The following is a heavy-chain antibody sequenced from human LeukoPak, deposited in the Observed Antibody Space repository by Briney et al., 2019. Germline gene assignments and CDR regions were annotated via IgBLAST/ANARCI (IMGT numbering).Heavy chain of an antibody. V-gene: IGHV3-30-3*01. Sequence: PGGSLRLSCAASGFTFSSYAMHWVRQASGKGLEWVAVISYDGSNKYYADSVKGRFTISRDNSKNTLYLQMNSLRAEDTAVYYCARDTFDYWGQGTLVTVSS. CDR3: ARDTFDY. CDR2: ISYDGSNK. J-gene: IGHJ4*02. CDR1: GFTFSSYA.